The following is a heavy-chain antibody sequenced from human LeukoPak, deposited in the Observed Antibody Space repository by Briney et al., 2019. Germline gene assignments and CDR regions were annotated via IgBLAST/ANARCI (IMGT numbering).Heavy chain of an antibody. CDR2: ISGSGGST. Sequence: GGSLRLSCAASGFTFSSYAMSWVRQAPGKGLEWVSAISGSGGSTYYADSVKGRFTISRDNSKNTLYLQMNSLRAEDTAVYYCARDPYRWSGYGYMDVWGKGTTVTVSS. CDR3: ARDPYRWSGYGYMDV. V-gene: IGHV3-23*01. D-gene: IGHD3-3*01. J-gene: IGHJ6*03. CDR1: GFTFSSYA.